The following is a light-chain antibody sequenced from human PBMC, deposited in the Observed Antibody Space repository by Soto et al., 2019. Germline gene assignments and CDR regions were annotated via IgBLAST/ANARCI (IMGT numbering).Light chain of an antibody. J-gene: IGLJ2*01. CDR1: SSHVGSYNL. Sequence: QSALTQPASVAGSPGQSITISCTGTSSHVGSYNLVSWYQQHPGKAPNLMIYEVSKRPSGVSNRFSGSKSGNTASLTISGLQAEDEADYYCCSYAGSSTFVVFGGGTKLTVL. CDR2: EVS. CDR3: CSYAGSSTFVV. V-gene: IGLV2-23*02.